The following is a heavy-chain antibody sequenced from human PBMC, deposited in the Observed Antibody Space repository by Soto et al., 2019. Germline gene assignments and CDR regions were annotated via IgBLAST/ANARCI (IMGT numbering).Heavy chain of an antibody. CDR3: ARQLYFGELSLGF. Sequence: KPGGSLRLSCAGSGFTFSAYNIYWVRQAPGKGLEWVSSISSTGTYVHYAASLKGRFTISRDNANSSVFLQMDNLSAEDTAVYYCARQLYFGELSLGFWGQGTLVTVSS. CDR2: ISSTGTYV. D-gene: IGHD3-10*01. J-gene: IGHJ4*02. CDR1: GFTFSAYN. V-gene: IGHV3-21*01.